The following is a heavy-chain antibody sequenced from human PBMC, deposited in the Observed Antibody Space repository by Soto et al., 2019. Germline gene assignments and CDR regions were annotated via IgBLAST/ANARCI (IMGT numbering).Heavy chain of an antibody. CDR1: GFTFSDYA. CDR2: ISTSGGNT. Sequence: GGSLRLSCAASGFTFSDYAMSWVRQAPGKGLEWISAISTSGGNTFYADSVKGRFTISRDNSKNTLYLQMNSLRAEDTAVYYCAKSGGGYYYDSSGYYWDDTQPPFDYWGQGTLVTVSS. V-gene: IGHV3-23*01. D-gene: IGHD3-22*01. CDR3: AKSGGGYYYDSSGYYWDDTQPPFDY. J-gene: IGHJ4*02.